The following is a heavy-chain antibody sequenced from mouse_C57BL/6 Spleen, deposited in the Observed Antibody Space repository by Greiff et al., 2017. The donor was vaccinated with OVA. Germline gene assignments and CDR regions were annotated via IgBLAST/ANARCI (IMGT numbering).Heavy chain of an antibody. V-gene: IGHV1-42*01. J-gene: IGHJ2*01. D-gene: IGHD3-2*02. CDR2: INPSTGGT. CDR1: GYSFTGYY. CDR3: ARGQLRPFDY. Sequence: EVQLVESGPELVKPGASVKISCKASGYSFTGYYMNWVKQSPEKSLEWIGEINPSTGGTTYNQKFKAKATLTVDKSSSTAYMQLKSLTSEDSAVYYCARGQLRPFDYWGQGTTLTVSS.